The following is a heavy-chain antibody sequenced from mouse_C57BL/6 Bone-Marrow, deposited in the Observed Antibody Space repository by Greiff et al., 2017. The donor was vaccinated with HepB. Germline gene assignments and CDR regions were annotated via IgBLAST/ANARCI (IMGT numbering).Heavy chain of an antibody. V-gene: IGHV3-6*01. CDR3: ASYDGYYLDY. Sequence: EVQLVESGPGLVKPSQSLSLTCSVTGYSITSGYYWNWIRQFPGNQLEWMGYISYDGSNNYNPSLKNRISITRDTSKNQFFLKLNSVTTEDTATYYCASYDGYYLDYWGQGTTLTVSS. D-gene: IGHD2-3*01. CDR1: GYSITSGYY. CDR2: ISYDGSN. J-gene: IGHJ2*01.